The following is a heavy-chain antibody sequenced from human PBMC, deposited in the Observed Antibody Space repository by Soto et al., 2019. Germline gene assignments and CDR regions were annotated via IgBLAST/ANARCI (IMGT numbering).Heavy chain of an antibody. J-gene: IGHJ6*03. V-gene: IGHV3-9*01. Sequence: GGSLRLSCAASGFTFSGYSMNWVRQAPGKGLEWVSGISRNSSSIGYADSVKGRFTISRDHAKNSLYLQKNSLRAEDTALYYCAKGDIDYYYYMDVWGKGTTVTVSS. CDR2: ISRNSSSI. CDR3: AKGDIDYYYYMDV. CDR1: GFTFSGYS.